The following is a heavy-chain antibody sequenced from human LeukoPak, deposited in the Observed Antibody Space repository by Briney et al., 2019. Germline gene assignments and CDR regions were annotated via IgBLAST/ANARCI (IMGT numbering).Heavy chain of an antibody. V-gene: IGHV3-30-3*01. CDR3: ARGLGYCSGGSCYSGWFDP. D-gene: IGHD2-15*01. J-gene: IGHJ5*02. Sequence: GRSLRLSCAASGFTFSSYAMHWVRQAPGKGLEWVAVISYDGSNKYYADSVKGRFTISRDNSKNTLYLQMNSLRAEDTAVYYCARGLGYCSGGSCYSGWFDPWGQGTLVTVSS. CDR1: GFTFSSYA. CDR2: ISYDGSNK.